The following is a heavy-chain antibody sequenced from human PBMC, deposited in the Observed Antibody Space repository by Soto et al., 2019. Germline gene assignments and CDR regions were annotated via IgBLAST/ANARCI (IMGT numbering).Heavy chain of an antibody. CDR3: AKDVDY. J-gene: IGHJ4*02. V-gene: IGHV3-30*18. CDR2: ISYDGSNK. Sequence: QVQLVESGGGVVQPGRSLRLSCAPSGFTFSSYGMHWVRQAPGKGLEWVAVISYDGSNKYYADSVKGRFTISRDNSKNTLYLQMNSLRAEDTAVYYCAKDVDYWGQGTLVTVSS. CDR1: GFTFSSYG.